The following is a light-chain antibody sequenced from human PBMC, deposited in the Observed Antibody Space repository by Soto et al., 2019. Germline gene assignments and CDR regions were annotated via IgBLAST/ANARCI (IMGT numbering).Light chain of an antibody. CDR3: QQYRTYS. CDR1: ESISNW. Sequence: IQLTQSPSTLPASVGDRVTLTCRASESISNWLAGYQHKPGTAPKLLIYHASILETAVPSRFSANGSGTEFTLHISRLQPSDFANYYCQQYRTYSFGQGTKVDIK. J-gene: IGKJ1*01. CDR2: HAS. V-gene: IGKV1-5*01.